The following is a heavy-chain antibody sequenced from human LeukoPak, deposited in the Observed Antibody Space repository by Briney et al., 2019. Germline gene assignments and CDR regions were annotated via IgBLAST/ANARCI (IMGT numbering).Heavy chain of an antibody. D-gene: IGHD3-10*01. J-gene: IGHJ4*02. CDR2: IYHSVST. V-gene: IGHV4-30-2*01. CDR1: GGSISSGDYS. CDR3: ARANGYYGSGIPYFDF. Sequence: PSETLSLTCAVSGGSISSGDYSWNWVRQPPGNGLEWIGYIYHSVSTYYNPSLKSRVTISVERSKNQFSLKLTSVTAADAALYYCARANGYYGSGIPYFDFWGQGTLVTVSS.